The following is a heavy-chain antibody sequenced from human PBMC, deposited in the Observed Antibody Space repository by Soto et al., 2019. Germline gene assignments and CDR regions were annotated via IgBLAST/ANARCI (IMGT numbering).Heavy chain of an antibody. CDR2: MSPNSGNT. CDR3: ARFLTYYYDSSGYYRTDNDAFDI. Sequence: QVQLVQSGAEVKKPGASVKVSCKASGYTFTSYDINWVRQATGQGLEWMGWMSPNSGNTGYAQKFQGRVTMTRNTSISTAYMELSSLRSEDTAVYYCARFLTYYYDSSGYYRTDNDAFDIWGQGTMVTVSS. CDR1: GYTFTSYD. J-gene: IGHJ3*02. V-gene: IGHV1-8*01. D-gene: IGHD3-22*01.